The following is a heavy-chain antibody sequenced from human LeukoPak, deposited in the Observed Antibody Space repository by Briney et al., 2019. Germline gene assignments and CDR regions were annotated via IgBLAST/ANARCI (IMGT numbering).Heavy chain of an antibody. D-gene: IGHD6-19*01. Sequence: PSETLSLTCTVSGGSISSYYWSWIRQPPGKGLEWIGYIYYSGSTNYNPSLKSRITISADTSKKQFSLRLSSVTAADTAFYYCAGSPRRYYYYGMDVWGQGTTVTVSS. CDR3: AGSPRRYYYYGMDV. CDR1: GGSISSYY. V-gene: IGHV4-59*03. J-gene: IGHJ6*02. CDR2: IYYSGST.